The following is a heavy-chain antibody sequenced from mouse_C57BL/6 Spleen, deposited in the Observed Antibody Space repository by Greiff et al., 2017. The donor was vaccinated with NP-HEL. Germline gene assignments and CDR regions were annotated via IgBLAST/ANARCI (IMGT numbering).Heavy chain of an antibody. D-gene: IGHD1-1*01. CDR3: ARGHGRPYFDY. CDR1: GYTFTSYW. J-gene: IGHJ2*01. Sequence: QVQLQQPGAELVRPGSSVKLSCKASGYTFTSYWMHRVKQRPIQGLEWIGNIDPSDSETHYNQKFKDKATLTVDKSSSTAYMQLSSLTSEDSAVYYCARGHGRPYFDYWGQGTTLTVSS. CDR2: IDPSDSET. V-gene: IGHV1-52*01.